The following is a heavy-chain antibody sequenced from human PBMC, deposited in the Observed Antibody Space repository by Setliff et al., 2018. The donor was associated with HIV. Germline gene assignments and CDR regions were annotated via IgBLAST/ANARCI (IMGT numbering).Heavy chain of an antibody. J-gene: IGHJ4*02. CDR2: ISRSVSTI. V-gene: IGHV3-48*01. D-gene: IGHD2-15*01. CDR3: ARDFCGSSCSSGYGYFDH. CDR1: GFTFSSYT. Sequence: GGSLRLSCAASGFTFSSYTMHWVRQAPGKGLEWVASISRSVSTIYYPDSVKGRFTTSRDNARNSLYLEMNSLRADDTAVYYCARDFCGSSCSSGYGYFDHWGQGTLVTVSS.